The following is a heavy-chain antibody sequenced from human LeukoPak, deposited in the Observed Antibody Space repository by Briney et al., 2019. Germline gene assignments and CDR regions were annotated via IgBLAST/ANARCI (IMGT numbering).Heavy chain of an antibody. J-gene: IGHJ3*02. CDR3: AKSNGYGLIDI. D-gene: IGHD3-22*01. Sequence: MPSETLSLTCGVYGGSLSGYFWSWIRQPPGKGLEWIGEINDSGRTNYNPPLKSRVTISVDTSKNQLSLKVNSVTAADTAVYYCAKSNGYGLIDIWGQGTMVTVSS. V-gene: IGHV4-34*01. CDR1: GGSLSGYF. CDR2: INDSGRT.